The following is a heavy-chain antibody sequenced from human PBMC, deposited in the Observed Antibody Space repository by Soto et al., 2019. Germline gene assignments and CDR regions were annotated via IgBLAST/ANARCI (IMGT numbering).Heavy chain of an antibody. D-gene: IGHD2-2*01. Sequence: QVQLVQSGAEVKKPGSSVKVSCKASGGTFSSYAISWVRQAPGQGLEWMGGIIPIFGTANYAQKFQGRVTITADESTSTAYMELSSLRSEDPAVYYCARSDQLGDSIWGYYGMDVWGQGTTVTVSS. V-gene: IGHV1-69*01. J-gene: IGHJ6*02. CDR1: GGTFSSYA. CDR2: IIPIFGTA. CDR3: ARSDQLGDSIWGYYGMDV.